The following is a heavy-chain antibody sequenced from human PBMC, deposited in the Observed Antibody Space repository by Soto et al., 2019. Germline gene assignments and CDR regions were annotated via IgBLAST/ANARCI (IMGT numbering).Heavy chain of an antibody. J-gene: IGHJ6*02. CDR2: IKHSGST. CDR1: AGSFSHYY. CDR3: ARGMLGYCSSTSCRYYYYGMDV. Sequence: PSETLSLTCAVYAGSFSHYYWNWIRQSPGKGLEWIGKIKHSGSTYYNPSLKSRVTISVDTSKNQFSLKLSSVTAADTAVYYCARGMLGYCSSTSCRYYYYGMDVWGQGTTVTVSS. D-gene: IGHD2-2*01. V-gene: IGHV4-34*09.